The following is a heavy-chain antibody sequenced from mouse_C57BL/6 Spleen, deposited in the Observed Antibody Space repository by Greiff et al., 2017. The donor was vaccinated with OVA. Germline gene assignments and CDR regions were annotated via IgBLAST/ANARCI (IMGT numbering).Heavy chain of an antibody. CDR2: IRLKSDNYAT. CDR1: GFTFSNYW. D-gene: IGHD2-5*01. CDR3: TVYSNYPFAY. Sequence: EVMLVESGGGLVQPGGSMKLSCVASGFTFSNYWMNWVRQSPEKGLEWVAQIRLKSDNYATHYAESVKGRFTISRDDSKSSVYLQMNNLMAEDTGIYYCTVYSNYPFAYWGQGTLVTVSA. J-gene: IGHJ3*01. V-gene: IGHV6-3*01.